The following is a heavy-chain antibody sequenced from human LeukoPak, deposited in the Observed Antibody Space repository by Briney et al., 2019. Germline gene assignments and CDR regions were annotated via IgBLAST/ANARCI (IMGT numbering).Heavy chain of an antibody. D-gene: IGHD6-6*01. CDR2: ISAYNGNT. CDR1: GYTFTSYG. Sequence: GASVKVSCKASGYTFTSYGISWVRQAPGQGLEWMGWISAYNGNTNYAQKLQGRVTMTTDTSTSTAYMELRSLRSDDTAVYYCAREARRSSSSPPDYWGQGTLVTVPS. J-gene: IGHJ4*02. V-gene: IGHV1-18*01. CDR3: AREARRSSSSPPDY.